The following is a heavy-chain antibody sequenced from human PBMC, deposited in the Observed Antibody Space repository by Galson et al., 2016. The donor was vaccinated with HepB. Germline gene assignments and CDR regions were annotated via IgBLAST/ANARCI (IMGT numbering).Heavy chain of an antibody. V-gene: IGHV3-7*03. Sequence: SLRLSCAASGFTFRNHWMRWIRQAPGKGLEWVANIKHDGNEKYYVESMKGRFTVSRDNAKDSLYLQMNSLRADDTAVYYCDKIVCTANCYDSLWYFDLWGRGTLVTVSS. CDR2: IKHDGNEK. D-gene: IGHD2-2*01. CDR1: GFTFRNHW. J-gene: IGHJ2*01. CDR3: DKIVCTANCYDSLWYFDL.